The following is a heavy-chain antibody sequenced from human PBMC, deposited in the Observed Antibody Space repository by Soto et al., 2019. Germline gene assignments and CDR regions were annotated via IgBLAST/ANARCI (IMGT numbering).Heavy chain of an antibody. Sequence: ASVKVSGKASGYTFTSYGISWVRQAPGQGLEWMGWISAYNGNTNYAQKLQGRVTMTTDTSTSTAYMELRSLRSDDTAVYYCARDLYSSSSPNWFDPWGQGTLVTVSS. D-gene: IGHD6-13*01. CDR3: ARDLYSSSSPNWFDP. J-gene: IGHJ5*02. CDR2: ISAYNGNT. CDR1: GYTFTSYG. V-gene: IGHV1-18*01.